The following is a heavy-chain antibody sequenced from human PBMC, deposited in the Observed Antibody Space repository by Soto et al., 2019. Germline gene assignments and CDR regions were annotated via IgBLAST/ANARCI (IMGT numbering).Heavy chain of an antibody. CDR3: AKDRELSDIVVVPAAKAV. CDR1: GFTFSSYA. Sequence: GGSLRLSCAASGFTFSSYAMSWVRQAPGKGLEWVSAISGSGGSTYYADSVKGRFTISRDNSKNTLYLQMNSLRAEDTAVYYCAKDRELSDIVVVPAAKAVWGKGTTVTVSS. V-gene: IGHV3-23*01. CDR2: ISGSGGST. D-gene: IGHD2-2*01. J-gene: IGHJ6*04.